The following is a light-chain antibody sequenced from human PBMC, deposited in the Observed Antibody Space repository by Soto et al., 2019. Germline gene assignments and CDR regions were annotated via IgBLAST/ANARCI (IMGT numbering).Light chain of an antibody. V-gene: IGKV1-39*01. Sequence: DIQLTQSPSSLSASVGDRITITCRASQNIGTSLHWYQQKQGKAPKLLINPTSTLQSGVSSRFSGSGSGTDFTLTISSLQPEDFATYYCQQSYSSPRTFGPGTKVDIK. CDR3: QQSYSSPRT. CDR2: PTS. CDR1: QNIGTS. J-gene: IGKJ1*01.